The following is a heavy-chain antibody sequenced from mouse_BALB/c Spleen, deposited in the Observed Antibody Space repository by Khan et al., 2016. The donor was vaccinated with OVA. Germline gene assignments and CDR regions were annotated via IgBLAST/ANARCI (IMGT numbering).Heavy chain of an antibody. D-gene: IGHD1-1*01. CDR2: IWAGGST. J-gene: IGHJ3*01. CDR3: ARAFYYGAWFAY. Sequence: VELVESGPGLVAPSQTLSITCTVSGFSVTNYGVHWVRQPPGKGLEWLGVIWAGGSTNRNSALMSRLSISKDDSKSQVFLTMTSLQTDDTAIYYWARAFYYGAWFAYWGQGTLVTVSA. CDR1: GFSVTNYG. V-gene: IGHV2-9*02.